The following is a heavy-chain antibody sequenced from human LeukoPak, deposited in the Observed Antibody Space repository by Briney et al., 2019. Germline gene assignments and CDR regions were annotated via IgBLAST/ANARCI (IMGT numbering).Heavy chain of an antibody. CDR2: ISAYNGNT. Sequence: ASVKVSCKASGYTSTSYGITWVRQAPGQGLEWMGWISAYNGNTNYAQKFQGRVTMTTDTSTSTAYMELRSLRSDDTAVYYCARDPGISMVGGASYYFDYWGQGMLVTVSS. CDR1: GYTSTSYG. V-gene: IGHV1-18*01. CDR3: ARDPGISMVGGASYYFDY. D-gene: IGHD3-10*01. J-gene: IGHJ4*02.